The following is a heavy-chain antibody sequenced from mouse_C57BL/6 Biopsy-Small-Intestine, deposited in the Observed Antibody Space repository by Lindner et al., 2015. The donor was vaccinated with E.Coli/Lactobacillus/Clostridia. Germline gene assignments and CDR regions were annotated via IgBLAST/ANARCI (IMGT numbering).Heavy chain of an antibody. Sequence: VQLQESGAELARPGASVKMSCKASGYTFTSYTMHWVKQRPGQGLEWIGYINPSSGYTRYNQKFKDKATLTADKSSSTAYMQLNSLTYEDSAVYYCARSYGNYFDYWGQGTTLTVSS. V-gene: IGHV1-4*01. CDR1: GYTFTSYT. D-gene: IGHD2-1*01. CDR2: INPSSGYT. CDR3: ARSYGNYFDY. J-gene: IGHJ2*01.